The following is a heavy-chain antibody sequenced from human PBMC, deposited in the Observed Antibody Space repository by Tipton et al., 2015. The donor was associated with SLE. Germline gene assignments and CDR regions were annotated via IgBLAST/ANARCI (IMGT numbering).Heavy chain of an antibody. D-gene: IGHD2-15*01. CDR2: IYFSGTT. Sequence: LRLSCSASGFAFDDYAMHWVRQVPGKGLEWIGYIYFSGTTNYNPSLKSRVTISVDTSKNQFSLKLNSVTAADTAVYYCAIPTTQHCSGGGCYRHDAFDIWGQGTMVTVSS. CDR3: AIPTTQHCSGGGCYRHDAFDI. V-gene: IGHV4-4*08. CDR1: GFAFDDYA. J-gene: IGHJ3*02.